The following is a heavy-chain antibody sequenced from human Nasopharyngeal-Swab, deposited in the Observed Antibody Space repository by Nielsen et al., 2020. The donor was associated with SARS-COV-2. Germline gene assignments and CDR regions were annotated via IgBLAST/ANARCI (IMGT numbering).Heavy chain of an antibody. CDR3: AKRDCSNAVCRYYFDY. Sequence: GGSLRRSCAASGFTFSSYWMHWVRQAPGKGLVWVSRISIDGSSTSYADSVKGRFTISRDNAKNTLYLQMNSLRAEDTAVYYCAKRDCSNAVCRYYFDYWGQGTLVTVSS. J-gene: IGHJ4*02. CDR1: GFTFSSYW. CDR2: ISIDGSST. D-gene: IGHD2-8*01. V-gene: IGHV3-74*01.